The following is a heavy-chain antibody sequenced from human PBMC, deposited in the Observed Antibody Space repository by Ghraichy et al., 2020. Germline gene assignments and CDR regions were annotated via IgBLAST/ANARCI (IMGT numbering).Heavy chain of an antibody. CDR2: ISGSGGST. CDR3: AKGNSGRWELGALDS. Sequence: GGSLRLSCAASGFTYSSFAMSWVRLAPGKGLEWVSGISGSGGSTYYADSVEGRFTISRDNSKNTLYMQINSLRAEDTAVYYCAKGNSGRWELGALDSWGQGVLVTVSS. CDR1: GFTYSSFA. D-gene: IGHD1-26*01. J-gene: IGHJ4*02. V-gene: IGHV3-23*01.